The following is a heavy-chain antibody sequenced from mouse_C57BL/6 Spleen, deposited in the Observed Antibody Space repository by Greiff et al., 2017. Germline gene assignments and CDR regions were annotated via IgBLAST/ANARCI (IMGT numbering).Heavy chain of an antibody. V-gene: IGHV3-6*01. J-gene: IGHJ4*01. Sequence: ESGPGLVKPSQSLSLTCSVTGYSITSGYYWNWIRQFPGNKLEWMGYISYDGSNNYNPSLKNRISLTRDTSKNQFYLKLKSVTTEDTATDYCARVPMYDGYYDYAMDDRGEGTSV. CDR3: ARVPMYDGYYDYAMDD. D-gene: IGHD2-3*01. CDR1: GYSITSGYY. CDR2: ISYDGSN.